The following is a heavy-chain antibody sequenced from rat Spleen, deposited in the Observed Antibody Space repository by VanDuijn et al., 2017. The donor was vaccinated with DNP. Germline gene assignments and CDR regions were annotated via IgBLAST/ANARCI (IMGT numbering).Heavy chain of an antibody. Sequence: QVQLKESGPGLVQPSQTLSLTCTVSGFSLTSYHVHWVRQPPGKGLEWMGRIQSGGSTDYNSALKSRPSISRDTSKSQVFLKMNSLQTEDTAMYFCARHYYDGSYYYGAMDAWGQGTAVTVSS. D-gene: IGHD1-12*02. CDR2: IQSGGST. CDR1: GFSLTSYH. V-gene: IGHV2-27*01. CDR3: ARHYYDGSYYYGAMDA. J-gene: IGHJ4*01.